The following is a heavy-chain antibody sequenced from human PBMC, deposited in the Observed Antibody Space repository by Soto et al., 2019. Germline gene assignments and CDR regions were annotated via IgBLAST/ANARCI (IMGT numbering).Heavy chain of an antibody. Sequence: VRSFGLSCAASGFTFSSYAMHWVRQAPGKGLEWVAVISYDGSNKYYPDSVKGRFTISRDNSKNTLYLQMNSLRAEDTAVYYCARGAVVTRAFDYWGQGTLVTVS. CDR2: ISYDGSNK. V-gene: IGHV3-30-3*01. D-gene: IGHD2-21*02. CDR1: GFTFSSYA. J-gene: IGHJ4*02. CDR3: ARGAVVTRAFDY.